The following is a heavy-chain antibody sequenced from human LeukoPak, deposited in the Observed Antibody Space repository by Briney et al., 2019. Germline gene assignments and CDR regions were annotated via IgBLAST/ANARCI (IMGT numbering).Heavy chain of an antibody. Sequence: PGGSLRLSCAASGFTFSSYGMHWVRQAPGKGLEWVAVIWYDGSNKYYADSVKGRFTISRDNSKNTLYLQMNSLRAEDTAVYYCARDLYSEYAFDIWGQGTMVTVSS. D-gene: IGHD2-15*01. CDR1: GFTFSSYG. CDR3: ARDLYSEYAFDI. J-gene: IGHJ3*02. V-gene: IGHV3-33*01. CDR2: IWYDGSNK.